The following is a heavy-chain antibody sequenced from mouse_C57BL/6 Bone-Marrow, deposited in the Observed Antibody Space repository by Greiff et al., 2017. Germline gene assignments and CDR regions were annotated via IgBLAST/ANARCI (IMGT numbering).Heavy chain of an antibody. Sequence: VQLQQSGAELARPGASVKLSCKASGYTFTSYGISWVKQRTGQGLEWIGEIYPRSGNTYYNEKFKGKATLTADKSSSTAYMELRSLTAEDSAVYFCARHYDYAWFADWGQGTLVTVSA. V-gene: IGHV1-81*01. D-gene: IGHD2-4*01. J-gene: IGHJ3*01. CDR1: GYTFTSYG. CDR2: IYPRSGNT. CDR3: ARHYDYAWFAD.